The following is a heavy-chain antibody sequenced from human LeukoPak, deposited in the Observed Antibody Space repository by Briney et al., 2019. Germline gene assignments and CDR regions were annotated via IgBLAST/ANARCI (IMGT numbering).Heavy chain of an antibody. Sequence: QPGGSLRLSCAASGFTFSSYWMHWVRHAPGKGLVWVSRINSDGSSTSYADSVKGRFTISRDNAKNTLYLQMNSLRAEDTAVYYCARGIVVGRNWFDPWGQGTLVTVSS. V-gene: IGHV3-74*01. J-gene: IGHJ5*02. CDR1: GFTFSSYW. D-gene: IGHD2-2*01. CDR3: ARGIVVGRNWFDP. CDR2: INSDGSST.